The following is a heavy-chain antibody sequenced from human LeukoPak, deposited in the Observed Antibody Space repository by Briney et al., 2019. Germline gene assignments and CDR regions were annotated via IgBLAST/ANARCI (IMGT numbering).Heavy chain of an antibody. V-gene: IGHV4-34*01. D-gene: IGHD1-26*01. CDR1: GESLSGYY. Sequence: PSETLSLTCAVYGESLSGYYWSWIRQSPEKGLEWIGEVNYSGSTNYNPSLKSRVTISVDTSQNQFSLKLKSATAADTAVYYCARHLWSGTYGYYYMDVWGKGTTVTVSS. CDR3: ARHLWSGTYGYYYMDV. CDR2: VNYSGST. J-gene: IGHJ6*03.